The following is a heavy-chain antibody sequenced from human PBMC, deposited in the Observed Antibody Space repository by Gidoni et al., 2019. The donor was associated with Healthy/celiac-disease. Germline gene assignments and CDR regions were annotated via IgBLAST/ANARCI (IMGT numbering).Heavy chain of an antibody. CDR3: AREGMTTVTTYGMDV. D-gene: IGHD4-17*01. Sequence: QVQLVQSGAEVKKPGASVKVSCKASGYTFTSYGISWVRQAPGEGLEWMGWISAYNGNTNYAQKLQGRVTMTTDTSMSTAYMELRSLRSDDTAVYYCAREGMTTVTTYGMDVWGQGTTVTVSS. J-gene: IGHJ6*02. V-gene: IGHV1-18*01. CDR1: GYTFTSYG. CDR2: ISAYNGNT.